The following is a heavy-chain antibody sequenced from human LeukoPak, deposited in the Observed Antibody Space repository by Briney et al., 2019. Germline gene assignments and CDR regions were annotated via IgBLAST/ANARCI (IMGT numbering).Heavy chain of an antibody. CDR2: IKQDGSEK. Sequence: GGSLRLSCAASGFTFSRSWMTWARQAPGKGLECVANIKQDGSEKHYVDSVKGRFTISRDNGKNSLYLQMNSLRAEDTAVYYCARDEVGYFDYWGQGTLVTVSS. CDR3: ARDEVGYFDY. J-gene: IGHJ4*02. V-gene: IGHV3-7*01. CDR1: GFTFSRSW.